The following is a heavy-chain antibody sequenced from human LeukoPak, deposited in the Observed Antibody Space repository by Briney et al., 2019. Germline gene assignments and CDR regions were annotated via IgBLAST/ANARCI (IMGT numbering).Heavy chain of an antibody. CDR1: GYTFTGYY. J-gene: IGHJ4*02. V-gene: IGHV1-2*02. D-gene: IGHD3-22*01. CDR3: ARGGDYYDSSGQDY. Sequence: ASVKVSCKASGYTFTGYYMHWVQQAPGQGLEWMGWINPNSGGTNYAQKFQGRVTMTRDTSISTAYMELSRLRSDDTAVYYCARGGDYYDSSGQDYWGQGTLVTVSS. CDR2: INPNSGGT.